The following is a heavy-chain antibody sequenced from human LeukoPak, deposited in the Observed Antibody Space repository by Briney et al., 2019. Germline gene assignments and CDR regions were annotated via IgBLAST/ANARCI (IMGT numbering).Heavy chain of an antibody. V-gene: IGHV4-59*08. CDR1: GGSNSTYY. Sequence: SETLSLTCTVSGGSNSTYYWSWVRQPPGKGLEWIGYIYYSGNTNYNPSLKSRVTISVDTSKNQFSLKLSSVTAADTAVYYCARQQWLNYYFDYWGQGTLVTVSS. CDR2: IYYSGNT. J-gene: IGHJ4*02. CDR3: ARQQWLNYYFDY. D-gene: IGHD6-19*01.